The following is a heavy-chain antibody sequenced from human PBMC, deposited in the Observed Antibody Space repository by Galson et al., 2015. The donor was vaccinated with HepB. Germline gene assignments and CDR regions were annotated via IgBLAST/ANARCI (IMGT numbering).Heavy chain of an antibody. CDR1: GYTFTSYA. J-gene: IGHJ4*02. CDR3: ARETWGGPLFDY. Sequence: SVKVSCKASGYTFTSYAMHWVRQAPGQRLEWMGWINAGNGNTKYSQKFQGRVTITRDTSASTAYMELSSLRSEDTAVYYCARETWGGPLFDYWGQGTLVTVSS. V-gene: IGHV1-3*01. D-gene: IGHD3-16*01. CDR2: INAGNGNT.